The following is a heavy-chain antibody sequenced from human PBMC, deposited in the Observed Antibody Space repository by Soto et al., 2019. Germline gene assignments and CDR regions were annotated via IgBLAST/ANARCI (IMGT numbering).Heavy chain of an antibody. CDR3: ARDQLDRLKPRETRYFDY. J-gene: IGHJ4*02. CDR2: MSGNGGRI. V-gene: IGHV3-23*01. D-gene: IGHD3-3*01. Sequence: EVQLLESGGGLVQPGGSLRLSCAVSGFTFSNYAMTWVRQAPGKGLEWVSVMSGNGGRILYADSVKGRFTISRDNSKNTLYLQMNSLRVDDTAVYYCARDQLDRLKPRETRYFDYWGQGTLVTVSS. CDR1: GFTFSNYA.